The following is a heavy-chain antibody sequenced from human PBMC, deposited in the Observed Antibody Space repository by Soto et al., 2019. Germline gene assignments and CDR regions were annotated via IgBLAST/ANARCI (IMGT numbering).Heavy chain of an antibody. J-gene: IGHJ3*02. Sequence: SETLSLTCTVSGGSVSSGSYYWSWIRQPPGKGLEWIGYIYYSGSTNYNPSLKSRVTISVDTSKNQFSLKLSSVTAADTAVYYCALTPITGSWFGAFDIWGQGTMVTVSS. CDR2: IYYSGST. CDR3: ALTPITGSWFGAFDI. D-gene: IGHD1-20*01. CDR1: GGSVSSGSYY. V-gene: IGHV4-61*01.